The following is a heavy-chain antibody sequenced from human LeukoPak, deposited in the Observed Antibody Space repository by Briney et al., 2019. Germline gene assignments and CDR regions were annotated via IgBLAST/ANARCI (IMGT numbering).Heavy chain of an antibody. Sequence: GGSLRLSCAASGFTFSSYSMNWVRHAPGKGLEWVSYISSSSSTIYYADSVKGRFTISRDNAKNSLYLQMNSLRAEDTAVYYCARTALAYCGGDCYLGYWGQGTLVTVSS. CDR1: GFTFSSYS. CDR3: ARTALAYCGGDCYLGY. D-gene: IGHD2-21*02. J-gene: IGHJ4*02. V-gene: IGHV3-48*01. CDR2: ISSSSSTI.